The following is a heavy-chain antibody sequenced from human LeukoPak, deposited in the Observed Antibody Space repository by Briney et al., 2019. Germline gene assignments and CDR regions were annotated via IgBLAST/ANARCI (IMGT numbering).Heavy chain of an antibody. D-gene: IGHD3-16*02. Sequence: GGSLRLSCAASGFTFSSYAMSWVRQAPGKGLEWVSAISGSDGSTYYADSVKGRFTISRDNSKNTLYLQMNSLRAEDTAVYYCAKFGDYVWGSYRLNWFDPWGQGTLVTVSS. V-gene: IGHV3-23*01. CDR2: ISGSDGST. CDR3: AKFGDYVWGSYRLNWFDP. CDR1: GFTFSSYA. J-gene: IGHJ5*02.